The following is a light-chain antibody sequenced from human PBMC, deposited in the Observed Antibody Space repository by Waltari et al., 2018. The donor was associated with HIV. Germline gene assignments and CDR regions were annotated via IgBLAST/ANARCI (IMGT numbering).Light chain of an antibody. V-gene: IGLV1-47*01. Sequence: QSVLTQPPSASGTPGQRVTISCSGRISNIGSNFVSWYQQLPGTAPKLLIYRNKQRPSGFPDRFSGSKSGTSASLAISGLRSEDEADYYCAAWDDSLSVWVFGGGTKLTVL. CDR2: RNK. J-gene: IGLJ3*02. CDR3: AAWDDSLSVWV. CDR1: ISNIGSNF.